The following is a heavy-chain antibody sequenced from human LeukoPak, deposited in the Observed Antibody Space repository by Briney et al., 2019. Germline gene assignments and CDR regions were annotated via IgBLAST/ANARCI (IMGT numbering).Heavy chain of an antibody. CDR1: GFTFSSYA. CDR3: ARQTAVAGISGWFDP. D-gene: IGHD6-19*01. CDR2: ISGSGTST. V-gene: IGHV3-23*01. Sequence: GGSLRLSCAASGFTFSSYAMSWVRQAPGKGLEWVSGISGSGTSTHYADSVKGRFTTSRDNSKNTLYLQMNSLSAEDTALYYCARQTAVAGISGWFDPWGQGTLVTVSS. J-gene: IGHJ5*02.